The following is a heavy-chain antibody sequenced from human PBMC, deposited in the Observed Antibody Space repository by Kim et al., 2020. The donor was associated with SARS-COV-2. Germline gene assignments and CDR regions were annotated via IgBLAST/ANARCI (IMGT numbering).Heavy chain of an antibody. J-gene: IGHJ4*02. CDR2: ISYDGSNK. CDR1: GFTFSSYA. CDR3: ARVSRLLPPYYFDY. Sequence: GGSLRLSCAASGFTFSSYAMHWVRQAPGKGLEWVAVISYDGSNKYYADSVKGRFTISRDNSKNTLYLQMNSLRAEDTAVYYCARVSRLLPPYYFDYWGQG. D-gene: IGHD3-22*01. V-gene: IGHV3-30*04.